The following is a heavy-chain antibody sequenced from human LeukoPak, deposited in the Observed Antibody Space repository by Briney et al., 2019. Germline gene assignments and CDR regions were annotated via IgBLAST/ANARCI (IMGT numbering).Heavy chain of an antibody. CDR1: GYIFTRYG. CDR3: ARDLSGQLERRGDAFHI. CDR2: ISADNGNT. J-gene: IGHJ3*02. Sequence: ASVKVSCKTSGYIFTRYGISWVRQAPGQGLEWMGWISADNGNTNCAQNLQDRVTMTTDTSTSTAYMELRSLRSDDTAVYYCARDLSGQLERRGDAFHIWGQGTMVTVSS. V-gene: IGHV1-18*01. D-gene: IGHD1-1*01.